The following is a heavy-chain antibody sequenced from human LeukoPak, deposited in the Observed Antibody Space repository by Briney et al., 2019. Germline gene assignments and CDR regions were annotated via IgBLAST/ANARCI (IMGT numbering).Heavy chain of an antibody. Sequence: GGSLRLSCAASGFTFSSYSMNWVRQAPGRGLEWVSYISSSSSTIYYADSVKGRFTLSRDNAKNSLYLQMDSLRAEDTAVYYCARXLTTVTTYGTFDYWGQGTLVTVSS. V-gene: IGHV3-48*01. J-gene: IGHJ4*02. CDR2: ISSSSSTI. D-gene: IGHD4-17*01. CDR1: GFTFSSYS. CDR3: ARXLTTVTTYGTFDY.